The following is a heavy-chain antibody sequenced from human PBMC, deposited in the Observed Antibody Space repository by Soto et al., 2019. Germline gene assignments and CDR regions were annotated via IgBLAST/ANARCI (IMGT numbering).Heavy chain of an antibody. CDR1: GFTFSSYG. CDR2: ISYDGSNK. V-gene: IGHV3-30*18. D-gene: IGHD3-9*01. J-gene: IGHJ6*02. CDR3: AKGGGSVLRYFDWLDYYYYGMDV. Sequence: GGSLRLSCAASGFTFSSYGMHWVRQAPGKGLEWVAVISYDGSNKYYADSVKGRFTISRDNSKNTLYLQMNSLRAEDTAVYYCAKGGGSVLRYFDWLDYYYYGMDVWGQGTTVTVSS.